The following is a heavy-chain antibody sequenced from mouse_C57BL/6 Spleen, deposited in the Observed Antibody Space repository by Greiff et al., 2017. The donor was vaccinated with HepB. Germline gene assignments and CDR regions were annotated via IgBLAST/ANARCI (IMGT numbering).Heavy chain of an antibody. CDR1: GFNIKDDY. V-gene: IGHV14-4*01. Sequence: VQLQQSGAELVRPGASVKLSCTASGFNIKDDYMHWVKQRPEQGLEWIGWIDPENGDTEYASKFQGNATITADTSSNTAYLQLSSLTSEDTAVYYCTLITTYYWGQGTTLTVSS. D-gene: IGHD1-1*01. CDR3: TLITTYY. CDR2: IDPENGDT. J-gene: IGHJ2*01.